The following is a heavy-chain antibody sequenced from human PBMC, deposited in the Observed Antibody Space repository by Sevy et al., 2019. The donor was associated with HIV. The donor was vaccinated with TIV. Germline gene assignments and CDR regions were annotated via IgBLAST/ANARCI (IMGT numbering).Heavy chain of an antibody. D-gene: IGHD3-10*01. CDR3: AKDDYGSGSYYMGSGAFDI. CDR1: GFTFSSYG. V-gene: IGHV3-30*18. CDR2: ISYDGSNK. Sequence: GGSLRLSCAASGFTFSSYGMHWVRQAPGKGLEWVAVISYDGSNKYYADSVKGRFTISRDNSKNTLYLQMNGLRAEDTAVYYCAKDDYGSGSYYMGSGAFDIWGQGTMVTVSS. J-gene: IGHJ3*02.